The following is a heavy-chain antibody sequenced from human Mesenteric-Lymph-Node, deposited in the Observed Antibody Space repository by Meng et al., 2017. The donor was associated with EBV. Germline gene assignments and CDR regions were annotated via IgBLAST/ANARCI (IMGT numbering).Heavy chain of an antibody. CDR1: GGSISSGDYY. CDR3: ARTHFYDSSNYGFDY. D-gene: IGHD3-22*01. CDR2: ISYSGST. V-gene: IGHV4-30-4*01. Sequence: QVEVQESGPGLVKPSQTLSLTCTVSGGSISSGDYYWSWIRQPPGKGLEWIGYISYSGSTYYNPSLKSRVTISVDTSKNQFSLKLSSVTAADTAVYYCARTHFYDSSNYGFDYWGQGTLVTVSS. J-gene: IGHJ4*02.